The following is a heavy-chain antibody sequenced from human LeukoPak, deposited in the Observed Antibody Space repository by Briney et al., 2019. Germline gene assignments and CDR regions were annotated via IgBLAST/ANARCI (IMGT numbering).Heavy chain of an antibody. V-gene: IGHV1-2*02. Sequence: ASVKVSCKASGYTFTGYYMHWVRQAPGQGLEWMGWINPNSGGTNYAQKFQGRVTMTRDMSISTAYMELSRLRSDDTAVYYCARGQYYYDSSGYYYVYFQHWGQGTLVTVSS. CDR1: GYTFTGYY. D-gene: IGHD3-22*01. CDR3: ARGQYYYDSSGYYYVYFQH. CDR2: INPNSGGT. J-gene: IGHJ1*01.